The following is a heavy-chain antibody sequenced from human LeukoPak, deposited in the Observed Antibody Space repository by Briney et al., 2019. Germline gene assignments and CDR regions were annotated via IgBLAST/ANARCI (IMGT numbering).Heavy chain of an antibody. CDR2: VYYTGST. D-gene: IGHD3-9*01. V-gene: IGHV4-39*01. CDR3: VRLSKGRYLDYIFDL. CDR1: GDSVSISQYY. Sequence: SETLSLTCSLSGDSVSISQYYWGWIRQPPGKGLEWVGNVYYTGSTYYNPSLRSRDTMSVDTSKTQFSLKMTSVTGADTAVYQCVRLSKGRYLDYIFDLWGEGTLVTVS. J-gene: IGHJ4*02.